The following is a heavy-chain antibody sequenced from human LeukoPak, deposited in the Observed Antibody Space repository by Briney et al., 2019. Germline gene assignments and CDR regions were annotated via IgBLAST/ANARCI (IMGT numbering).Heavy chain of an antibody. CDR3: ARTITIFGALGYFDY. J-gene: IGHJ4*02. D-gene: IGHD3-3*01. V-gene: IGHV4-31*03. CDR2: IYYSGNT. CDR1: GTSISSGAYS. Sequence: PSETLSLTCTVSGTSISSGAYSWSWVRQHPGKGLEWIAYIYYSGNTYYNPSLKRRVTISVDTSKNQFSLKLSSVTAADTAVYNCARTITIFGALGYFDYWGQGTLVTVSS.